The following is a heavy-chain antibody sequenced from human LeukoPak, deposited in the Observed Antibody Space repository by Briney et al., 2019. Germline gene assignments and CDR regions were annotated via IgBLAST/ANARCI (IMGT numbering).Heavy chain of an antibody. Sequence: ASVKVSCKASGYTFINYGISWVRQAPGQGLEWMGWISPYNSNTNYAQKLQGRVTMTTDTSTSTAYMELRSLTSDDTAVYYCARSHFRNEYYFDYWGQGTLVTVSS. CDR2: ISPYNSNT. V-gene: IGHV1-18*01. CDR3: ARSHFRNEYYFDY. J-gene: IGHJ4*02. D-gene: IGHD1-1*01. CDR1: GYTFINYG.